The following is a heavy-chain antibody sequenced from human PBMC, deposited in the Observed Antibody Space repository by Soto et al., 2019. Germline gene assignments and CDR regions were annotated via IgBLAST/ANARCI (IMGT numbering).Heavy chain of an antibody. CDR3: ARGVHYDILTGYYKAFDY. Sequence: QVQLQQWGAGLLKPSETLSLTCAVYGGSFSGYYWSWIRQPPGKGLEWIGEIKHSGSTNYNPSLKSRVTISVDTSKNQFSLKLSSVTAADTAVYYCARGVHYDILTGYYKAFDYWGQGTLVTVSS. CDR2: IKHSGST. V-gene: IGHV4-34*01. D-gene: IGHD3-9*01. J-gene: IGHJ4*02. CDR1: GGSFSGYY.